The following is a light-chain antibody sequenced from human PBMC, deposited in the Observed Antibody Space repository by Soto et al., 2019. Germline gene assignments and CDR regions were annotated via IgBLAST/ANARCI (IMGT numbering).Light chain of an antibody. CDR1: RSDVGGYEY. J-gene: IGLJ2*01. CDR3: SSYSSSSTSVL. Sequence: QSALTQPASVSGSPGQSIAISCSGTRSDVGGYEYVSWYQQHPAKVPKLLIYDVNNRPSGVSTRFSGSKSGNTASLTISGLQAEHEAFYYCSSYSSSSTSVLFGAGTKVTVL. CDR2: DVN. V-gene: IGLV2-14*03.